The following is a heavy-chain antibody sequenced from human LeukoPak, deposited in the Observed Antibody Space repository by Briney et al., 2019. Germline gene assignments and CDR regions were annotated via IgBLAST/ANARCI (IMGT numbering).Heavy chain of an antibody. CDR1: GGTFSSYA. V-gene: IGHV1-69*13. J-gene: IGHJ3*02. CDR3: ARDLGLLYAFDI. CDR2: IIPIFGTA. D-gene: IGHD5-18*01. Sequence: ASVKVSCKASGGTFSSYAISWVRQAPGQGLEWMGGIIPIFGTANYAQKFQGRVRITADESTSTAYMELSSLRSEDTAVYYCARDLGLLYAFDIWGQGTMVTVSS.